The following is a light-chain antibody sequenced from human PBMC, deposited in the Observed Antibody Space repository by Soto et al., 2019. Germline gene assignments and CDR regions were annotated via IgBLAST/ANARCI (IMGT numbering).Light chain of an antibody. CDR1: ESISRH. J-gene: IGKJ5*01. CDR3: QQSYSTLSIT. V-gene: IGKV1-39*01. CDR2: AAS. Sequence: DIQMTQSPSSVSASVGDRVTITCRASESISRHLNWYQQKPGKAPNLLIYAASSLQNGVPSRFSGSGSGTDFTLTISNLQPEDFATYYCQQSYSTLSITFGQGTRLEIK.